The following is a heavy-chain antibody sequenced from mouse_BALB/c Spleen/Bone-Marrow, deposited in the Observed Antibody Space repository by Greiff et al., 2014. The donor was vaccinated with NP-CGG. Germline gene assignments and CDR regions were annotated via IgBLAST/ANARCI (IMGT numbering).Heavy chain of an antibody. Sequence: EVQVVESGGDLVKPGGSLKLSYAASGFTFSSYGMSWGRQTPDKRLEWVATISSGGSNTYYPDSVKGRFTISRDNAKNTLYLQMSSLKSEDTAMYYCARHQRYYAMDYWGQGTSVTVSS. J-gene: IGHJ4*01. CDR3: ARHQRYYAMDY. CDR1: GFTFSSYG. CDR2: ISSGGSNT. V-gene: IGHV5-6*01.